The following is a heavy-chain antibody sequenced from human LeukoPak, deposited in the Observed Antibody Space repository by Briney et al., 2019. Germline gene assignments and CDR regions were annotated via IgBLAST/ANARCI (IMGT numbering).Heavy chain of an antibody. J-gene: IGHJ4*02. V-gene: IGHV7-4-1*02. Sequence: ASVKVSCTASGYTFTSYAMNWVRQAPGQGLEWMGWINTNTGNLTYAQGFTGRFVFSLDTSVSTAYLQISSLKAEDTAVYYCARDWISGWYSSLADDYWGQGTLVTVSS. D-gene: IGHD6-19*01. CDR2: INTNTGNL. CDR3: ARDWISGWYSSLADDY. CDR1: GYTFTSYA.